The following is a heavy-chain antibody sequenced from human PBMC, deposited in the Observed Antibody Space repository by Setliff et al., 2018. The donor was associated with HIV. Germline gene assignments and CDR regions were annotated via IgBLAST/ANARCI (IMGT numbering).Heavy chain of an antibody. Sequence: SETLSLTCAVSGGSIRSSNWWSWVRQPPGKGLEWIGEIHHIGTTNYNPSLKSRVTISVGKSNNHFSLEMSSVTAADTAVYYCAANEGDRHYYGSGSLRYFQHWGQGTLVTVSS. CDR3: AANEGDRHYYGSGSLRYFQH. D-gene: IGHD3-10*01. V-gene: IGHV4-4*02. CDR1: GGSIRSSNW. CDR2: IHHIGTT. J-gene: IGHJ1*01.